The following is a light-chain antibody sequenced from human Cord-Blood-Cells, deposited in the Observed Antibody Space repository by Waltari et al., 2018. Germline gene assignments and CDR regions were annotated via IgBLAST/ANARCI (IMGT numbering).Light chain of an antibody. CDR3: QQYGSSPKVT. CDR2: GAS. CDR1: QSVSSSY. V-gene: IGKV3-20*01. Sequence: TLSLSPGERATLSCRASQSVSSSYLAWYQQKPGQAPRLLIYGASSRATGIPDRFSGSGSGTDFTLTISGLEPEDFAVYYCQQYGSSPKVTFGQGTRLEIK. J-gene: IGKJ5*01.